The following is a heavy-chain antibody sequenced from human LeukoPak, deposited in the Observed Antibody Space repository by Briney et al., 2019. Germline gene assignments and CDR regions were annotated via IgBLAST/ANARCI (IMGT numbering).Heavy chain of an antibody. D-gene: IGHD5-24*01. Sequence: GGSLRLSCAASGFTFSSYSMNWVLQAQGKGLEWVSSISSSSSYIYYADSVKGRFTISRDNAKNSLYLQMNSLRAEDTAVYYCARDLRLQQYYFDYWGQGTLVTVSS. J-gene: IGHJ4*02. CDR3: ARDLRLQQYYFDY. CDR1: GFTFSSYS. V-gene: IGHV3-21*01. CDR2: ISSSSSYI.